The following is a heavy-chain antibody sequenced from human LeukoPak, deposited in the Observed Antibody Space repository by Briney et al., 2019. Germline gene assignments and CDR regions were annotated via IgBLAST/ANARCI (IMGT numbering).Heavy chain of an antibody. D-gene: IGHD3-16*01. J-gene: IGHJ4*02. CDR3: ATALSSYPFFDY. CDR2: FDPEDGET. CDR1: GYTLTELS. V-gene: IGHV1-24*01. Sequence: GASVKVSCKVSGYTLTELSMHWVRQAPGKGLEWMGGFDPEDGETIYAQEFQGRVTMTEDTSTDTAYMELSSLRSEDTAVYYCATALSSYPFFDYGGQGTLVTVSS.